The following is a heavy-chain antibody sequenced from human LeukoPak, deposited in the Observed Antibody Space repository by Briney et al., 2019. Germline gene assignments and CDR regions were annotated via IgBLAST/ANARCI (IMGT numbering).Heavy chain of an antibody. J-gene: IGHJ3*02. CDR3: ARDPSGSYLTGRAFDI. Sequence: ASVKVSCTASGYTFTSYYMHWVRQAPGQGLEWMGIINPSGGSTSYAQKFQGRVTMTRDTSTSTVYMELSSLRSEDTAVYYCARDPSGSYLTGRAFDIWGQGTMVTVSS. D-gene: IGHD1-26*01. CDR2: INPSGGST. V-gene: IGHV1-46*01. CDR1: GYTFTSYY.